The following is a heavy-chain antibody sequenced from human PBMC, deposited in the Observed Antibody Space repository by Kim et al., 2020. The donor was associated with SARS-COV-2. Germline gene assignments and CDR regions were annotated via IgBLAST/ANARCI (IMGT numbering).Heavy chain of an antibody. CDR3: ARDLRVVGTTPHFDY. CDR1: GFTFSGYI. V-gene: IGHV3-30*03. Sequence: GGSLRLSCAASGFTFSGYIIHWIRQAPGKGLEWVAVIAYDGSNKYYADSVRGRFTISRDNSNHTLYLQMSSLRPEDTAVYYCARDLRVVGTTPHFDYWGQGTLVTVSS. J-gene: IGHJ4*02. CDR2: IAYDGSNK. D-gene: IGHD1-26*01.